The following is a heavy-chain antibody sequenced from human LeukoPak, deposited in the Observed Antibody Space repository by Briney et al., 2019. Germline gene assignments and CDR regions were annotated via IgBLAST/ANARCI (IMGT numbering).Heavy chain of an antibody. CDR3: ARAVLLWFGEGFDN. J-gene: IGHJ4*02. D-gene: IGHD3-10*01. CDR1: GFTFSSYE. V-gene: IGHV3-48*03. Sequence: GGSLRLSCAASGFTFSSYEITWVRQAPGKGLEWVSYISSSGSTIYYADSVKGRFTISRDNAKNSLYLQMNSLRPEDTAVYYCARAVLLWFGEGFDNWGQGALVTVSS. CDR2: ISSSGSTI.